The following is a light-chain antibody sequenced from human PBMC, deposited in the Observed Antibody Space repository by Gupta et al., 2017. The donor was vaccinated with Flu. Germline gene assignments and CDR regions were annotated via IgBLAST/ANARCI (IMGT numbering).Light chain of an antibody. J-gene: IGKJ4*01. V-gene: IGKV3-15*01. CDR2: GAS. CDR1: QSVSSN. Sequence: PVTLTVSPGERASLSCGASQSVSSNFAWYQQKPGQAPRLLIYGASTRATGIPARFSASGSGTEFTLTISSLQSEDLAVYYCQQYNSSPLTFGGGTKVEI. CDR3: QQYNSSPLT.